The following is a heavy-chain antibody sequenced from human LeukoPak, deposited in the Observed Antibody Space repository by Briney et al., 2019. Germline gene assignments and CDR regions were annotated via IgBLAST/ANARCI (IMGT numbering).Heavy chain of an antibody. CDR3: ARAEGANTFDY. CDR2: IYHSGST. V-gene: IGHV4-30-2*01. CDR1: GVSISSGGYS. D-gene: IGHD1-26*01. Sequence: SETLSLTCAVSGVSISSGGYSWSWIRQPPGKGLEWIGYIYHSGSTYYNPSLKSRVTISVDRSKNQFSLKLSSVTAADTAVYYCARAEGANTFDYWGQGTLVTVSP. J-gene: IGHJ4*02.